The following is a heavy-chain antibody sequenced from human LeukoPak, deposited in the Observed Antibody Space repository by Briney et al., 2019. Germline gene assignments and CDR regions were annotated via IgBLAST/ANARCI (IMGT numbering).Heavy chain of an antibody. V-gene: IGHV3-48*04. Sequence: PGGSLRLSCAASGFTCSDYSMNWVRQAPGKGLEWVSYISSSGFTLNYADSVKGRFTISRDNSKNSLYLQMNSLRTEDTALYYCAKARGLIGGAFDIWGQGTMVTVSS. D-gene: IGHD3-22*01. CDR3: AKARGLIGGAFDI. CDR1: GFTCSDYS. J-gene: IGHJ3*02. CDR2: ISSSGFTL.